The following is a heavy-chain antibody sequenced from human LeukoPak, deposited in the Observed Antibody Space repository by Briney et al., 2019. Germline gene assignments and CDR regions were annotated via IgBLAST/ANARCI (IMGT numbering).Heavy chain of an antibody. CDR3: ARVTKYSSSSGEVDY. D-gene: IGHD6-6*01. V-gene: IGHV1-2*02. CDR1: GYTFTGYY. CDR2: INPNSGGT. J-gene: IGHJ4*02. Sequence: GASVKVSCKASGYTFTGYYMHWVRQAPGQGLEWMGWINPNSGGTNYAQKFQGRVTMTRDTSISTAYMELSRLRSDDTAVYYCARVTKYSSSSGEVDYWGQGTLVTVSS.